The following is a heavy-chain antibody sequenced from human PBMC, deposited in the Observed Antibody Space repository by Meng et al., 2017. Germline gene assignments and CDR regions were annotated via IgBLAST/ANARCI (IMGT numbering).Heavy chain of an antibody. CDR1: GDSVASDSPA. D-gene: IGHD4/OR15-4a*01. J-gene: IGHJ4*02. CDR2: DYYRSNWYY. Sequence: LRHFGPVRVQSPHPLSLFCAIHGDSVASDSPACNWIRQSPSGGLEWLGRDYYRSNWYYDYAESVKSRISIDPDTSKYQRPLQLSSVTPEDSALYYCARCSYSFDSWGQRTLVTVSS. V-gene: IGHV6-1*01. CDR3: ARCSYSFDS.